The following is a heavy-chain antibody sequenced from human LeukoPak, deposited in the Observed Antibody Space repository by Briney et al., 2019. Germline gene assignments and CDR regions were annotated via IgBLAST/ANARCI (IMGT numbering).Heavy chain of an antibody. J-gene: IGHJ4*02. CDR2: IQYDGSNK. CDR1: GFTFSSYG. CDR3: AKSTTVTQRGYFDY. D-gene: IGHD4-17*01. Sequence: GGSLRLSCAASGFTFSSYGMHWVRQAPGKGLEWVAFIQYDGSNKYYADSVKGRFTISRDNSKNTLYLQMNSLRAEDTAVYYCAKSTTVTQRGYFDYWGQGTLVTVSS. V-gene: IGHV3-30*02.